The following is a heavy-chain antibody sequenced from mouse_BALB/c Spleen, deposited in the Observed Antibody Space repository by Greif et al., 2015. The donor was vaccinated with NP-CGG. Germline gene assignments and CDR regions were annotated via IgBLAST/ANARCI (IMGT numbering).Heavy chain of an antibody. Sequence: VKLQESGAELMKPWASVKISCKATGYTFSSYWIEWVKQRPGHGLEWIGEILPGSGSTNYNEKFKGKATFTADTSSNTAYMQLSSLTSEDSAVYYCASNYGSRNYFDYWGQGTTLTVSS. CDR2: ILPGSGST. J-gene: IGHJ2*01. D-gene: IGHD1-1*01. CDR1: GYTFSSYW. CDR3: ASNYGSRNYFDY. V-gene: IGHV1-9*01.